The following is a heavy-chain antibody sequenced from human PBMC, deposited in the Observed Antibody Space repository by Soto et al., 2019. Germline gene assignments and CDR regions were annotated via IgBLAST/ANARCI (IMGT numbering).Heavy chain of an antibody. CDR1: GGSFSGYY. Sequence: QVQLQQWGAGLLKPSETLSLTCAVYGGSFSGYYWSWIRQPPGKGLEWIGEINHSGSTNYNPSLRSRVTISVDTSKNQFSLKLSSVTAADTAVYYCARGLLVGAGNDAFDIGGQGTMVTVSS. J-gene: IGHJ3*02. CDR2: INHSGST. D-gene: IGHD1-26*01. V-gene: IGHV4-34*01. CDR3: ARGLLVGAGNDAFDI.